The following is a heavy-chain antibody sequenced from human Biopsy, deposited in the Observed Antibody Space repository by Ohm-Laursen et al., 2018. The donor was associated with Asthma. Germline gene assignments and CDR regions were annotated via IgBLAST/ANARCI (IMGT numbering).Heavy chain of an antibody. V-gene: IGHV4-59*01. Sequence: SETLSLTCAVSGGSITSYYWSWIRQPPGKALEWLGYIYHSGTTNYNPSLKSRVPISVDTSKNQFSLKLTSVTAADTAVYYCARTSQRATVVHFDYWGQGTLVTVSS. CDR2: IYHSGTT. CDR3: ARTSQRATVVHFDY. J-gene: IGHJ4*02. CDR1: GGSITSYY. D-gene: IGHD4-23*01.